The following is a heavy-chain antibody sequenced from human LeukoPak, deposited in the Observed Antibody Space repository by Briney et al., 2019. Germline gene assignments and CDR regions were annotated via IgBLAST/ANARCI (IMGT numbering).Heavy chain of an antibody. Sequence: GGSLRLSCAASGFTVSSNYMSWVRQAPGKGLEWVSGINWNGGSTGYADSVKGRFTISRDNAKNSLYLQMNSLRAEDTALYYCARFRAGYAYYYYYMDVWGKGTTVTVSS. CDR1: GFTVSSNY. CDR3: ARFRAGYAYYYYYMDV. J-gene: IGHJ6*03. CDR2: INWNGGST. D-gene: IGHD5-18*01. V-gene: IGHV3-20*04.